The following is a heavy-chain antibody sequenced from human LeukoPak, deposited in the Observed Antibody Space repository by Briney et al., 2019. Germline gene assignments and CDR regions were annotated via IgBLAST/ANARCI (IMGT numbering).Heavy chain of an antibody. Sequence: SETLSLTCIVSGGSISSYYWSWLRQPPGKGLEWIGHIYYSGTTNYNPSLKSRVTISVDTSKTQFSLKLTSVTAADTAVFYCARSRDGNSVDTWGQGTLVTVSS. CDR2: IYYSGTT. J-gene: IGHJ5*02. D-gene: IGHD5-24*01. V-gene: IGHV4-59*01. CDR3: ARSRDGNSVDT. CDR1: GGSISSYY.